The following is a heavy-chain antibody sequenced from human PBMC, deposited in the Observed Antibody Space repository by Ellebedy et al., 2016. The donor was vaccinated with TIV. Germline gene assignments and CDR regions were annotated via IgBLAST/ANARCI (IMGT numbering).Heavy chain of an antibody. V-gene: IGHV3-23*01. CDR2: ISGSGGST. J-gene: IGHJ4*02. CDR3: VRGTVAAPGTDY. Sequence: GESLKISXPASGFTFSSYAMTWVRQAPGKGLEWVSGISGSGGSTSYADSVKGRFTISRDNAKNTLYLQMNSLRGEDTAVYYCVRGTVAAPGTDYWGQGTLVTVSS. CDR1: GFTFSSYA. D-gene: IGHD6-13*01.